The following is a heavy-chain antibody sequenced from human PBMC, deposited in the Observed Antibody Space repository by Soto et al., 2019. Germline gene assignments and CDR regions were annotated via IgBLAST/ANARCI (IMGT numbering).Heavy chain of an antibody. CDR2: IDHSGST. CDR3: AAGGGLPRYY. D-gene: IGHD5-12*01. CDR1: AGSISSGGYS. J-gene: IGHJ4*02. V-gene: IGHV4-30-2*01. Sequence: LQLQESGSGLLKPSQTLSLTCSVSAGSISSGGYSWSWIPQPPGKGLEWIGYIDHSGSTYYNPSLKSRVTISVDRSKNQCSLKLSSVTAADTAVYYCAAGGGLPRYYWGQGTLVTVSS.